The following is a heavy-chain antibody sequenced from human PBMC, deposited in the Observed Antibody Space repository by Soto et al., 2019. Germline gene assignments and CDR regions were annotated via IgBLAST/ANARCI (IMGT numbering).Heavy chain of an antibody. Sequence: QVQLVQSGAEGKKPGASVTVSCKASGYIFSSYAIHSVRQAPGQRLEWMGWINGGNGATKYSQRFQARVTFSRDTSASTAYMELSSLTSEDTAVYYCARDDYDDAFALWGQGTMVTVSS. J-gene: IGHJ3*01. D-gene: IGHD4-17*01. V-gene: IGHV1-3*01. CDR3: ARDDYDDAFAL. CDR2: INGGNGAT. CDR1: GYIFSSYA.